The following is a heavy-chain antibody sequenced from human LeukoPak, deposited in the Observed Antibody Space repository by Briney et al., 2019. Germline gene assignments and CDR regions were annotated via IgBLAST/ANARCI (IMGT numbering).Heavy chain of an antibody. CDR3: ARSGNSWSYFDY. D-gene: IGHD6-13*01. J-gene: IGHJ4*02. CDR2: ITSDGGTT. Sequence: GGSPRLSCAASGFTFSSYWMHWVRQAPGKGLVWVSHITSDGGTTNYADSVKGRFTISRDNAQNTLYLQMNSLRAEDTAVYYCARSGNSWSYFDYWGQGTLVTVSS. CDR1: GFTFSSYW. V-gene: IGHV3-74*01.